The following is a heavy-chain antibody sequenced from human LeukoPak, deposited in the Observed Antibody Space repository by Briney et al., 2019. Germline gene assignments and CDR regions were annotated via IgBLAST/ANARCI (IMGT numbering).Heavy chain of an antibody. D-gene: IGHD6-19*01. CDR2: ISGSGTRT. CDR3: AKDESVSGWWGGYFDY. CDR1: GFTFSTYA. V-gene: IGHV3-23*01. J-gene: IGHJ4*02. Sequence: GGSLRLSCVGSGFTFSTYAMSWVLQAPGKGLEWFSAISGSGTRTSVKGRFTVSRDNSKNTLYLQMNSLRAEDTAVYYCAKDESVSGWWGGYFDYWGQGTLVTVS.